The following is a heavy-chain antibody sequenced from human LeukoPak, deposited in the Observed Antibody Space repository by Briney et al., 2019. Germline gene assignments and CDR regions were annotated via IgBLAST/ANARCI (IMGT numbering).Heavy chain of an antibody. J-gene: IGHJ4*02. D-gene: IGHD2-15*01. CDR2: ISRSGTAL. V-gene: IGHV3-48*03. Sequence: GGSLRLSCTASGFTFGDYAMTWVRQAPGKGLEWVAHISRSGTALYYADSVKGRFTISRDNARNSLDLQMNSLRAEDTAVYYCAKWSELPYFDYWGQGAPVTVSS. CDR3: AKWSELPYFDY. CDR1: GFTFGDYA.